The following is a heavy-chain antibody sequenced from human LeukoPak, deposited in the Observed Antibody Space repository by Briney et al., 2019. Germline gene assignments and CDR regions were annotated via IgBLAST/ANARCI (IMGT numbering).Heavy chain of an antibody. J-gene: IGHJ6*02. CDR3: ARDRMGGSYYFYGMDV. Sequence: GGSLILSCAASGFTFSTYNMNWVRQAPGKGLEWVSYISSSGSTKYYADSVKGRFTISRDNVKNSLFLQMNSLRDEDTAVYYCARDRMGGSYYFYGMDVWGQGTTVTVSS. CDR1: GFTFSTYN. CDR2: ISSSGSTK. D-gene: IGHD3-16*01. V-gene: IGHV3-48*02.